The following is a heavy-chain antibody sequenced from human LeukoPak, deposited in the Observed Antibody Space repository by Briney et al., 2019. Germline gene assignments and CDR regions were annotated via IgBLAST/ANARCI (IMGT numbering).Heavy chain of an antibody. CDR2: ISAYNGNT. Sequence: ASVKVSCKASGYTFTSYGISWVRQAPGQGLEWMGWISAYNGNTNYAQKLQGRVTMTTDTSTSTAYMELRSLRSDDTAVYYCARDLTHDSSGYGYYYYYYMDVWGKGTTVTVSS. V-gene: IGHV1-18*01. CDR1: GYTFTSYG. J-gene: IGHJ6*03. D-gene: IGHD3-22*01. CDR3: ARDLTHDSSGYGYYYYYYMDV.